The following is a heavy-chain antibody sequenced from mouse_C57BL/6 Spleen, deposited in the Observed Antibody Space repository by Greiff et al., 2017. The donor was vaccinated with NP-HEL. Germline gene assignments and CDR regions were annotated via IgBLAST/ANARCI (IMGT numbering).Heavy chain of an antibody. CDR2: INPSSGYT. CDR1: GYTFTSYT. CDR3: ARGEYYGNYPFSY. Sequence: QVQLKESGAELARPGASVKMSCKASGYTFTSYTMHWVKQRPGQGLEWIGYINPSSGYTKYNQKFKDKATLTADKSSSTAYMQLSSLTSEDSAVYYCARGEYYGNYPFSYWGQGTLVTVSA. J-gene: IGHJ3*01. D-gene: IGHD2-1*01. V-gene: IGHV1-4*01.